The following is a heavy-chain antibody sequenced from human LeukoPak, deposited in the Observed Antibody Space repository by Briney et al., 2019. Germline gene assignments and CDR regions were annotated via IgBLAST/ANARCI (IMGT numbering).Heavy chain of an antibody. Sequence: PSETLSLTCTVSGGSISSYYWSWIRQPPGKGLEWIGYIYTSGSTNYNPSLKSRVTISVDTSKNQFSLKLSSVTAADTAVYYCARSIAASYYFDYWGQGTPVTVSS. J-gene: IGHJ4*02. V-gene: IGHV4-4*09. CDR2: IYTSGST. CDR1: GGSISSYY. CDR3: ARSIAASYYFDY. D-gene: IGHD6-6*01.